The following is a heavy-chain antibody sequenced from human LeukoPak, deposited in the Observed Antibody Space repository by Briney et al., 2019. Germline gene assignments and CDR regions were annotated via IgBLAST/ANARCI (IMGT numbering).Heavy chain of an antibody. J-gene: IGHJ4*02. CDR3: AKLTRGY. CDR2: ISYDGSNK. D-gene: IGHD1-14*01. CDR1: GFTFSSYG. V-gene: IGHV3-30*18. Sequence: GGSLRLSCAASGFTFSSYGMHWVRQAPGKGLEWVAVISYDGSNKYYADSVKGRFTISRDNSKNTLYLQMNSLRAEDTAVYYCAKLTRGYWGQGTLFTVSS.